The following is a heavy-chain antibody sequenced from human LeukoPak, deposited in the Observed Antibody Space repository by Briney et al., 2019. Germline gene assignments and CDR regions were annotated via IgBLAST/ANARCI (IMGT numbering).Heavy chain of an antibody. V-gene: IGHV3-48*04. J-gene: IGHJ3*02. CDR3: ARDWGVGDAFDI. Sequence: PGGTLRLSCAASRFTFSSYGMSWVRQAPGKGLEWVSYISSSGSTIYYADSVKGRFTISRDNAKNSLYLQMNSLRAEDTAVYYCARDWGVGDAFDIWGQGTMVTVSS. D-gene: IGHD3-16*01. CDR1: RFTFSSYG. CDR2: ISSSGSTI.